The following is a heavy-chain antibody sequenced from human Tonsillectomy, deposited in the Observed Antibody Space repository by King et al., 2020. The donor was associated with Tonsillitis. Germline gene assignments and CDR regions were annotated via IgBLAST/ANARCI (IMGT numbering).Heavy chain of an antibody. J-gene: IGHJ3*01. D-gene: IGHD2-15*01. CDR3: AKAKIDCSGGSCYRSAFDF. CDR2: ISGAGGSA. V-gene: IGHV3-23*04. CDR1: GFTFSTYA. Sequence: VQLVESGGGLVQPGGSLRLSCAASGFTFSTYAMSWVRQAPGKGLEWVSAISGAGGSAYYADSVKGRFTISRDNSKNTLYLQMNSLRADDTAAYYCAKAKIDCSGGSCYRSAFDFWGQGTLVTVSS.